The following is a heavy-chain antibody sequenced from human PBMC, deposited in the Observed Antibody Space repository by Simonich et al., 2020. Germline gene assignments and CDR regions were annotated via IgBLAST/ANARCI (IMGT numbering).Heavy chain of an antibody. J-gene: IGHJ3*02. CDR1: GYTYTGYY. V-gene: IGHV1-2*02. CDR2: INPNIGGT. Sequence: QVQLVQSGAEVKKPGASVKVSCKASGYTYTGYYMHWVRQAPGQGLEWLGWINPNIGGTNQSQKFQGRVTMTRDTSISTTYMELGRLRSDDTAVYYCARVRFEAFDIWGQGTMVTVSS. CDR3: ARVRFEAFDI.